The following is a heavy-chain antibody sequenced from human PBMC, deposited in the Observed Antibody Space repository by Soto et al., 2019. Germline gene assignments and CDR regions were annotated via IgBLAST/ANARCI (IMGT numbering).Heavy chain of an antibody. D-gene: IGHD5-18*01. J-gene: IGHJ5*02. CDR3: ATPAEALDTAMLKGLAP. CDR1: GFTFSAYA. CDR2: ISGRGDTT. V-gene: IGHV3-23*01. Sequence: GGSLRLSCAASGFTFSAYAMSWVRQAPGKGLEWVSAISGRGDTTYDADSVKGRFSISRDNSKNTLYVQMNSLRAEDTAVYYCATPAEALDTAMLKGLAPWGQGSLVPVSS.